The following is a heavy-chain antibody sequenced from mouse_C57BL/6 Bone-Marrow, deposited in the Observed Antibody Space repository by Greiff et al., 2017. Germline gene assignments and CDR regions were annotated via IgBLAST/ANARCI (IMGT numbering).Heavy chain of an antibody. CDR1: GYTFTDYY. CDR2: INPYNGGT. Sequence: VQLQQSGPVLVKPGASVKMSCKASGYTFTDYYMNWVKQSHGKSLEWIGVINPYNGGTSYNQKFKGQATSTVDKSSSTAYMKLNSLTSEDSAVYYCARLSSSFYYAMDYWGQGTSVTVSS. V-gene: IGHV1-19*01. D-gene: IGHD1-2*01. CDR3: ARLSSSFYYAMDY. J-gene: IGHJ4*01.